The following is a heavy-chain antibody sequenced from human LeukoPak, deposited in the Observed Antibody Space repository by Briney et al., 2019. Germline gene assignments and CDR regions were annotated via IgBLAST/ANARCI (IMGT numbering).Heavy chain of an antibody. V-gene: IGHV5-51*01. CDR2: IYPGDSDT. CDR3: ARLNSDRLLWGTFDI. Sequence: GESLKISCKGSGYSFTSYWIGWVRQMPGKGLEWKGIIYPGDSDTRYSPSFQGQVTISADKSISTAYLQWISLKASDTAMYYCARLNSDRLLWGTFDIWGQGTMVTVSS. CDR1: GYSFTSYW. J-gene: IGHJ3*02. D-gene: IGHD2-21*02.